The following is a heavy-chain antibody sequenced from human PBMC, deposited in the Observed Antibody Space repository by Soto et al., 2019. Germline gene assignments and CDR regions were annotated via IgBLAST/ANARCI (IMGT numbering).Heavy chain of an antibody. V-gene: IGHV1-3*01. CDR2: INAGNGNT. J-gene: IGHJ5*02. D-gene: IGHD6-19*01. CDR3: ARVEQWLAYNWFDP. CDR1: GYTFTSYA. Sequence: GASVKVSWKASGYTFTSYAMHWVRQAPGQRLEWMGWINAGNGNTKYSQKFQGRVTITRDTSASTAYMELSSLRSEDTAVYYCARVEQWLAYNWFDPRGQGTLVTVSS.